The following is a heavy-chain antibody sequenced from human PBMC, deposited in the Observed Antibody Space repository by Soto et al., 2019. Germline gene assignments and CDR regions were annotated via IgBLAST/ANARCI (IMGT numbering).Heavy chain of an antibody. CDR2: ISSSSSTM. CDR3: AKGLSWYLDY. D-gene: IGHD2-15*01. CDR1: GFTFSTYS. V-gene: IGHV3-48*02. J-gene: IGHJ4*02. Sequence: GGSLRLSCAASGFTFSTYSMNWVRQAPGKGLEWGSYISSSSSTMYYADSVKGRFTISRDNAKNSLYLQMNSLRDEYTAVYYCAKGLSWYLDYWGQGTLVTVSS.